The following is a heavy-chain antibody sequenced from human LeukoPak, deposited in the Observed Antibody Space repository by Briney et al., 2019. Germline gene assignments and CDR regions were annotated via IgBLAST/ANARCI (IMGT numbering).Heavy chain of an antibody. V-gene: IGHV1-2*02. J-gene: IGHJ4*02. CDR2: INPNSGGT. CDR3: AKDSGSSKGTFDY. D-gene: IGHD1-26*01. CDR1: GYTFTGCY. Sequence: ASVKVSCKVSGYTFTGCYMHWVRQAPGQGLEWMGWINPNSGGTNYAQKFQGRVTMTRDTSISTAYMELSRLRSDDTAVYYCAKDSGSSKGTFDYWGQGTLVTVSS.